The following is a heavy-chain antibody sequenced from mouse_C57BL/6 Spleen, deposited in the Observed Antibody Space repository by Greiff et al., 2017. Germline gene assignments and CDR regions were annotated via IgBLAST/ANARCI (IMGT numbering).Heavy chain of an antibody. CDR1: GYSITSGYD. CDR2: ISYSGST. Sequence: VQLQQSGPGMVKPSQSLSLTCTVTGYSITSGYDWHWIRHFPGNKLEWMGYISYSGSTNYNPSLKSRISITHDTSKNHFFLKLNSVTTEDTATYCCARGGGPVYFDYWGQGTTLTVSS. V-gene: IGHV3-1*01. J-gene: IGHJ2*01. CDR3: ARGGGPVYFDY.